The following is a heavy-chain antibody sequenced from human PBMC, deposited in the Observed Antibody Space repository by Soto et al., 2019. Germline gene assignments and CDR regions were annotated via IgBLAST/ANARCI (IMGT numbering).Heavy chain of an antibody. CDR3: ARGSSGYSYG. CDR2: IYYTGST. CDR1: GGSISSYY. J-gene: IGHJ4*02. V-gene: IGHV4-59*01. D-gene: IGHD3-22*01. Sequence: TSETLSLTCTVSGGSISSYYWNWIRQPPGKGLEWIGYIYYTGSTNYNPSLKSRVTISVDTSKNQFSLKLSSVTAADTAVYYCARGSSGYSYGWGQGTLVTVSS.